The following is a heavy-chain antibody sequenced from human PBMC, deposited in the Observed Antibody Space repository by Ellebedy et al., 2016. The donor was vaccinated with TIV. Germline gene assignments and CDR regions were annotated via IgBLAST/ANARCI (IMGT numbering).Heavy chain of an antibody. J-gene: IGHJ6*02. D-gene: IGHD6-6*01. Sequence: PGGSLRLSCAASEFTLNPYGMHWVRQTPDKGLEWVAFISSDGSEKYYVGSVKGRFTISRDISKNTLYLEMNSLRGDDTAVYYCAEEGGSSRGASGMDVWGQGPTVIVSS. CDR3: AEEGGSSRGASGMDV. CDR2: ISSDGSEK. V-gene: IGHV3-30*18. CDR1: EFTLNPYG.